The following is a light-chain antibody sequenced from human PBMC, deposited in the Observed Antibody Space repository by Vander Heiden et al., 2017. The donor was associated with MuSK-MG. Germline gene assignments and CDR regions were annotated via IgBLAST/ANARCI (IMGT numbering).Light chain of an antibody. J-gene: IGLJ2*01. V-gene: IGLV1-40*01. CDR2: GNG. CDR3: QSYDSSLSAHVV. CDR1: SSNIGAGYD. Sequence: QSVLTQPPLVSGAPGQRVTISCTGSSSNIGAGYDGHWYQQLPGTAPKLLIYGNGNRPSGVPDRFSGSKSGTSASLAITGLQAEDEADDYCQSYDSSLSAHVVFGGGTKLTVL.